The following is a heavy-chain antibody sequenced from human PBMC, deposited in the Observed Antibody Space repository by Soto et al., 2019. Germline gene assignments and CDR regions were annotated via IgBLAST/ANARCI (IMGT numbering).Heavy chain of an antibody. CDR1: GGTFSSYA. J-gene: IGHJ4*02. CDR3: ARDRHYLLDY. D-gene: IGHD3-10*01. V-gene: IGHV1-69*13. CDR2: IIPIFGTA. Sequence: ASVXVSCKASGGTFSSYAISWVRQAPGQGLEWMGGIIPIFGTANYAQKFQGRVTITADESTSTAYMELSSLRSEDTAVYYCARDRHYLLDYWGQGTLVTVSS.